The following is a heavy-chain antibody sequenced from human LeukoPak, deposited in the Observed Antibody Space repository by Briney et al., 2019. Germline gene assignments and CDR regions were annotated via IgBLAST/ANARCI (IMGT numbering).Heavy chain of an antibody. CDR1: GFTFSSYS. V-gene: IGHV3-48*02. J-gene: IGHJ4*02. D-gene: IGHD6-13*01. CDR2: ITASGTAM. CDR3: AKPRSGIVAAGQNY. Sequence: QAGGSLRLSCAASGFTFSSYSMNWVRQAPGKGLEWVSHITASGTAMFYADSVKGRFTISRDNAKNSLYLQMNSLRDEDTAVYYCAKPRSGIVAAGQNYWGQGTLVTVSS.